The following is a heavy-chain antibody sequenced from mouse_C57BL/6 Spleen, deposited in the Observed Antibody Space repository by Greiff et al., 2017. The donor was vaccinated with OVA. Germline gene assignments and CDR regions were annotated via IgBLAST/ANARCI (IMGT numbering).Heavy chain of an antibody. D-gene: IGHD1-1*01. V-gene: IGHV1-52*01. J-gene: IGHJ2*01. CDR2: IDPAGSDT. CDR1: GYTFTSYW. Sequence: QVQLQQPGAELVRPGSSVKLSCKASGYTFTSYWMHWVKQRPIQGLEWIGNIDPAGSDTHYNQKFKDKATLTVDKSSSTAYMQLSSLTSEDSAVYYCARTTYYYGSKENYFDYWGQGTTLTVSS. CDR3: ARTTYYYGSKENYFDY.